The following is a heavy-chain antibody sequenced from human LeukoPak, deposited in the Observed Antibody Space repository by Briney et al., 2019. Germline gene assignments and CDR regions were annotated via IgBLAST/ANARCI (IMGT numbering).Heavy chain of an antibody. J-gene: IGHJ4*02. D-gene: IGHD2-15*01. CDR1: GFTFSGYS. Sequence: PGGSLRLSCAASGFTFSGYSMNWVRQAPVKGLEWVSYISSTGNTIAYADSVRGRFTISRDNAKNSLYLQMNSLRDDDTAVYYCARDSRYSFDYWGQGALVTVSS. CDR2: ISSTGNTI. CDR3: ARDSRYSFDY. V-gene: IGHV3-48*02.